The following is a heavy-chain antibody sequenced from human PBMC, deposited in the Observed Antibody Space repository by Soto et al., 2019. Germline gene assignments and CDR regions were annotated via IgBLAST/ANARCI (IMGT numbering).Heavy chain of an antibody. CDR1: GFTFSSYW. V-gene: IGHV3-74*01. D-gene: IGHD3-10*02. Sequence: EVQLVESGGGLVQPGGSLRLSCAASGFTFSSYWMHWFRQVPGKGLVWVSRIRPDGRGANYADSVTGRFTISRDNAKNTLDLQMNSLRAEDTALYYCARDLVLGSGSCENGGQGTLVTVSS. J-gene: IGHJ4*02. CDR2: IRPDGRGA. CDR3: ARDLVLGSGSCEN.